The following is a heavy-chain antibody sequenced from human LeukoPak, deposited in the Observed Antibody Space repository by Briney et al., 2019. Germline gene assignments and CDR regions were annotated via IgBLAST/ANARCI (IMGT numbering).Heavy chain of an antibody. CDR3: ARGSRGGMIVVVTFDY. D-gene: IGHD3-22*01. Sequence: GGSLRLSCAASGFTFSSYSMNWVRQAPGKGLEWVSYISSSSSTIYYADSVKGRFTISRDNAKNSLYLQMNSLRAEDTAVYYCARGSRGGMIVVVTFDYWGQGTLVTVSS. CDR2: ISSSSSTI. J-gene: IGHJ4*02. V-gene: IGHV3-48*01. CDR1: GFTFSSYS.